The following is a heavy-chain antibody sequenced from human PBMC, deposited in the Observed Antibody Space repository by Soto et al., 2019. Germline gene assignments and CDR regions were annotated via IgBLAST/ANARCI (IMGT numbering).Heavy chain of an antibody. Sequence: QVQLQESGPGLVKPSETLSLTCTVSGGSISSNYWSWIRQPPGKGLEWIGYIYHSGRTNYNPSLTSRVPISVDTSKNRFSLRLSSVTAADTAVYYCAREAPDYFAHWGQGTLVTVSS. J-gene: IGHJ4*02. CDR1: GGSISSNY. CDR2: IYHSGRT. V-gene: IGHV4-59*01. CDR3: AREAPDYFAH.